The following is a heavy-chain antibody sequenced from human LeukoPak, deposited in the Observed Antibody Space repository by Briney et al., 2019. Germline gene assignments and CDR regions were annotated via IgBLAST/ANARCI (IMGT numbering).Heavy chain of an antibody. D-gene: IGHD1-26*01. J-gene: IGHJ3*02. CDR2: INAGNGNT. CDR3: ARDSPTRGSYYDAFDI. Sequence: GASVKVSCKASGYTFTSYAMHWVRQAPGQRLEWMGWINAGNGNTKYSQKFQGRVTITRDTSASTAYMELSSLRSEDTAVYYCARDSPTRGSYYDAFDIWGHGTMVTVSS. CDR1: GYTFTSYA. V-gene: IGHV1-3*01.